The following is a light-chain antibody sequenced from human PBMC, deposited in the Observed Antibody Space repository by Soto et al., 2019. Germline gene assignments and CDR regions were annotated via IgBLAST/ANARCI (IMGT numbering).Light chain of an antibody. CDR3: QSADSSGTYWV. CDR1: ALPKRY. J-gene: IGLJ3*02. CDR2: KDT. Sequence: SYELTQPPSASVSPGQTARITCSGDALPKRYAYWYRQKPGQAPVLVIYKDTERPSGIPERFSGSSSGTTVTLTISGVQAEDEADYYCQSADSSGTYWVFGGGTKLTVL. V-gene: IGLV3-25*02.